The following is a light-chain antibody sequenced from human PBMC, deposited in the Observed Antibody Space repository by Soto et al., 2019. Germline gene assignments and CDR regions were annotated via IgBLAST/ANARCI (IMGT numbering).Light chain of an antibody. CDR3: QQYGKFPYT. CDR1: QSVPSDW. J-gene: IGKJ2*01. Sequence: EIVLTQSPGTLSLSPGERATLSCRASQSVPSDWLAWYRHTPGQAPMLLIYGAYIMATVVPDRFSGSGSGTDFTITINRQEPEDGAVYYCQQYGKFPYTFGQGNKLGSK. CDR2: GAY. V-gene: IGKV3-20*01.